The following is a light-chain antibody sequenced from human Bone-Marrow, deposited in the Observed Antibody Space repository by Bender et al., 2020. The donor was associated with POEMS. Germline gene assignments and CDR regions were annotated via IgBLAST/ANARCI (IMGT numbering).Light chain of an antibody. CDR2: DDS. V-gene: IGLV3-21*02. J-gene: IGLJ3*02. CDR1: NIESKS. CDR3: QLWDSNTGHHWV. Sequence: FVLTQPPSVSVAPGQTARIACGGINIESKSVHWYQQKAGQAPVVVVYDDSDRPSGIPERFSGSNSGNTATLTISSVEAGDEADYYCQLWDSNTGHHWVFGGGTKLTVL.